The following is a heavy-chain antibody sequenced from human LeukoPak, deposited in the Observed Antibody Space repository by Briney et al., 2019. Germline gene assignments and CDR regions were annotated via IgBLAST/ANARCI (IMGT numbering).Heavy chain of an antibody. J-gene: IGHJ5*02. V-gene: IGHV1-8*03. Sequence: GASVKVSCKASGYTFTSYDINWVRQATGQGLEWMGWLNPNSGNTGYAQKFQGRVTITRNTSINTAHMELSSLRSEDTAVYYCARMTVSGRDNWFDPWGQGTLVTVSS. CDR2: LNPNSGNT. CDR1: GYTFTSYD. CDR3: ARMTVSGRDNWFDP. D-gene: IGHD6-19*01.